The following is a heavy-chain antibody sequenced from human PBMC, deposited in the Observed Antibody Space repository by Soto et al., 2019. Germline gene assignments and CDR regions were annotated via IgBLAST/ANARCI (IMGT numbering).Heavy chain of an antibody. Sequence: PSETLSLTCTVSGGSISSSSYYWGWIRQPPGKGLEWVLIIYSGGSTYYADSVKGRFTISRDNSKNTLYLQMNTLRAADTAVYYCANFRDPPCWGQGTLVTVSS. CDR3: ANFRDPPC. CDR1: GGSISSSSYY. CDR2: IYSGGST. V-gene: IGHV3-66*01. J-gene: IGHJ4*02.